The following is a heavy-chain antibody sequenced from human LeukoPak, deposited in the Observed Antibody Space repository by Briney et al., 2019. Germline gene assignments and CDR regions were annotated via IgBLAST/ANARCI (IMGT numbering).Heavy chain of an antibody. Sequence: GGSLRLSCAASGFTFSSYSMNRVRQAPGKGLEWVSSISSSSSYIYYADSVKGRFTISRDNAKNSLYLQMNSLRAEDTAVYYCARPRYYYDSSGYRGDAFDIWGQGTMVTVSS. CDR1: GFTFSSYS. V-gene: IGHV3-21*01. CDR2: ISSSSSYI. CDR3: ARPRYYYDSSGYRGDAFDI. D-gene: IGHD3-22*01. J-gene: IGHJ3*02.